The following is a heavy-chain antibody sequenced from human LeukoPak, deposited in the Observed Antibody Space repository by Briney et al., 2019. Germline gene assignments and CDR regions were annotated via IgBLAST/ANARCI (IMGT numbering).Heavy chain of an antibody. CDR2: IYYSGST. D-gene: IGHD6-6*01. J-gene: IGHJ4*02. CDR3: AREFRSSGFDY. V-gene: IGHV4-39*02. CDR1: GGSISSGSYY. Sequence: ETLSLTCTVSGGSISSGSYYWGWIRQPPGKGLEWIGSIYYSGSTYYNPSLKSRVTISVDTSKNQFSLKLSSVTAADTAVYYCAREFRSSGFDYWGQGTLVTVSS.